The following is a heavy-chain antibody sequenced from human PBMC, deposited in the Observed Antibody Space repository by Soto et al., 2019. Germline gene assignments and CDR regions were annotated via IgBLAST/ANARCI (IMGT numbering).Heavy chain of an antibody. CDR3: ARAPQGGVGVNPGWLDP. CDR2: IYYSGST. V-gene: IGHV4-30-4*01. CDR1: GGSISSGDYY. J-gene: IGHJ5*02. Sequence: SETLSLTCTVSGGSISSGDYYWSWIRQPPGKGLEWIGYIYYSGSTYYNPSLKSRVTISVDTSKNQFSLKLSSVTVGEPALDLCARAPQGGVGVNPGWLDPWGQGTLVTVSS. D-gene: IGHD3-16*01.